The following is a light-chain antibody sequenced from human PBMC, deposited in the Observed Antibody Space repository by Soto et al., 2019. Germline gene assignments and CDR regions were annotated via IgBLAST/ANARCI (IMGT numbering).Light chain of an antibody. Sequence: QPALTQPASVCGSTGQSITVFCTGSSSDVGNYNLGSWYRHHPGEAPLLFLYEGDKRPSWVSNRFSASKSGNTASLTISGLQAEDEADYYCCSYAGRNTYVFGTGTKVTVL. CDR3: CSYAGRNTYV. V-gene: IGLV2-23*01. J-gene: IGLJ1*01. CDR2: EGD. CDR1: SSDVGNYNL.